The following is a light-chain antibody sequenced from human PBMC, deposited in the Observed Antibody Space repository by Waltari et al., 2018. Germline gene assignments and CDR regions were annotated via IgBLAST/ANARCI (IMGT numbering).Light chain of an antibody. Sequence: EIVLTQSPATLSLSPGERATLSCRASQSVSSYLALYQQKPGQAPRLLIYDASNRATGIPARFSGSWSGTDFTLTISSLEPEDFAVYYCQQRSNWPPITFGQGTRLEIK. J-gene: IGKJ5*01. CDR3: QQRSNWPPIT. CDR1: QSVSSY. V-gene: IGKV3-11*01. CDR2: DAS.